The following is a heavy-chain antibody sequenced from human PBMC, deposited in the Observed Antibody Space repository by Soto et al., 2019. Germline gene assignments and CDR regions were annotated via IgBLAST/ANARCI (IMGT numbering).Heavy chain of an antibody. J-gene: IGHJ4*02. D-gene: IGHD3-22*01. CDR2: INAGNGNT. CDR3: TRRARIGKQLWLPFDS. CDR1: GYTFTSYA. Sequence: GASVKVSCKASGYTFTSYAMHWVRQAPGQRLEWMGWINAGNGNTKYSQKFQGRVTMTGDTTTNTAYMELTSLTSADTAVYYCTRRARIGKQLWLPFDSWAQGTLVTVSS. V-gene: IGHV1-3*01.